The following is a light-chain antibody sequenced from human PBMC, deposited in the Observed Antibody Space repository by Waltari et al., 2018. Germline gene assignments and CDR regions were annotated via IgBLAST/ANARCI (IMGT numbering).Light chain of an antibody. CDR1: QGINSY. CDR3: QQLSTYPVT. CDR2: AAS. Sequence: DIQLTQSPSFLSASVGDRVTITCRASQGINSYLGWYQQKPGKAPNLLIYAASTLQSGVPSRCCGSGSGTEFTLTISSLQPEDFATYYCQQLSTYPVTFGGGTKVEIK. V-gene: IGKV1-9*01. J-gene: IGKJ4*01.